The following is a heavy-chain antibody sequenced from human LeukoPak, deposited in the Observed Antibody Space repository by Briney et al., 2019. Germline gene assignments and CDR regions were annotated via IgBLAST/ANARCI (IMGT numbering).Heavy chain of an antibody. CDR1: AFTFSNYW. CDR2: INQDGSEI. CDR3: AKEQGSMIVVLTTNWYFDL. Sequence: PGGSLRLSCAASAFTFSNYWMSWVRQAPGKGLEWVANINQDGSEIYYVDSVKGRFTISRDNAKNSLYLQINSVRADDTAVYYCAKEQGSMIVVLTTNWYFDLWGRGTLVTVSS. V-gene: IGHV3-7*01. D-gene: IGHD3-22*01. J-gene: IGHJ2*01.